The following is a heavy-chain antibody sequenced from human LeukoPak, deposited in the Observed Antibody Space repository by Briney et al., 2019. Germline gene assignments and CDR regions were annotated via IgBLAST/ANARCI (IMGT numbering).Heavy chain of an antibody. CDR1: GGTFSSYA. D-gene: IGHD3-3*01. V-gene: IGHV1-69*05. Sequence: SSVKVSCKASGGTFSSYAISWVRQAPGQGLEWMGGIIPIFGTANYAQKFQGRVTITTDESTSTAYMELSSLRSEDTAVYYCAREPYITIFGVVIPWYFDYWGQGTLVTVSS. CDR2: IIPIFGTA. CDR3: AREPYITIFGVVIPWYFDY. J-gene: IGHJ4*02.